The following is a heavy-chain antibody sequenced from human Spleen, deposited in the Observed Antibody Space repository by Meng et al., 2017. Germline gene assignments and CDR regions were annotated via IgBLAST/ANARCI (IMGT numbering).Heavy chain of an antibody. CDR1: GGSISHYY. CDR2: IYSSGST. J-gene: IGHJ4*02. V-gene: IGHV4-4*07. D-gene: IGHD6-19*01. CDR3: ARQFGSGWYDYFDY. Sequence: QVQMQESGPRRGQAPEPLSRTCTVSGGSISHYYWSWIRQPAGKGLEWIGRIYSSGSTNYNPSLKSRVTMSIDTSKNQFSLKLTSVTAADTAVYYCARQFGSGWYDYFDYWGQGTLVTVSS.